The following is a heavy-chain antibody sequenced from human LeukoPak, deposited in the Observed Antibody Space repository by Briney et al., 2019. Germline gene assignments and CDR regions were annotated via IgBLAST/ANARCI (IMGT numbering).Heavy chain of an antibody. V-gene: IGHV3-23*01. CDR1: GFTFSSYA. CDR3: AKAVEVRFLGWLTLSQEKYYFDY. CDR2: ISGSGGST. J-gene: IGHJ4*02. D-gene: IGHD3-3*01. Sequence: GGSLRLSCAASGFTFSSYAMSWVRQAPGKGLEWVSAISGSGGSTYYADSVKGRFTISRDNSKNTLYLQMNSLRAEDTAVYYCAKAVEVRFLGWLTLSQEKYYFDYWGQETLVTVSS.